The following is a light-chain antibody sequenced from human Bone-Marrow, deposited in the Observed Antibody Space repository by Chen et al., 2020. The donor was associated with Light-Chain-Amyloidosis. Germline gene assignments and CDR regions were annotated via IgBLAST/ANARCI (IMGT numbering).Light chain of an antibody. CDR1: ALPKHY. CDR3: QSADSSDLGV. Sequence: SYELTQPPSVSVSPGQTARITCSGDALPKHYAYWYQQKPGQAPVLVICKDTERPSGIPERFSGSSSGTTITLTISGVQAEDEADYYCQSADSSDLGVFGGGTKLTVL. CDR2: KDT. V-gene: IGLV3-25*03. J-gene: IGLJ3*02.